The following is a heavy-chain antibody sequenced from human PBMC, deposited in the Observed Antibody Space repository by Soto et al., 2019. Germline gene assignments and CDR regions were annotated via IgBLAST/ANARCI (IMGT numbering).Heavy chain of an antibody. CDR3: ASKGLGNAY. J-gene: IGHJ4*02. CDR1: GFTFSSYA. Sequence: GSVRLSCAASGFTFSSYAMSWVRQAPGKGLEWVSGISGGGGSTYYADSVKGRFTISRDNSKNTLYLQMNSLRAEDTAVYYCASKGLGNAYWGQGTLVTVSS. V-gene: IGHV3-23*01. CDR2: ISGGGGST. D-gene: IGHD4-4*01.